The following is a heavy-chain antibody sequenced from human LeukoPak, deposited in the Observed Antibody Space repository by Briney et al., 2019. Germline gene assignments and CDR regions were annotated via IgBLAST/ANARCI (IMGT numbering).Heavy chain of an antibody. D-gene: IGHD2-15*01. CDR1: GYTFTSYA. J-gene: IGHJ6*03. CDR2: INTNTGNP. Sequence: ASVKVSCKASGYTFTSYAMNWVRQAPGQGLEWMGWINTNTGNPTYAQGFTGRFVFSLDTSVSTAYLQISSLKAEDTAVYYCARSVEGYCSGGSCYSNYYMDVWGKGTTVTVSS. CDR3: ARSVEGYCSGGSCYSNYYMDV. V-gene: IGHV7-4-1*02.